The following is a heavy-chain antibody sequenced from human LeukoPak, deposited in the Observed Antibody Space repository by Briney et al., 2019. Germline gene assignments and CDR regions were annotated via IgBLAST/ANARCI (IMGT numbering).Heavy chain of an antibody. CDR3: ARPSGGTPLKRFDY. V-gene: IGHV4-59*12. D-gene: IGHD1-1*01. CDR1: GGSISSYY. Sequence: SETLSLTCTVSGGSISSYYWSWIRQPPGKGLEWIGYIFHSGSTHYNPSLKSRVTISVDKSKNQFSLNLISVTAADTAVYYCARPSGGTPLKRFDYWGQGTQVTVSS. J-gene: IGHJ4*02. CDR2: IFHSGST.